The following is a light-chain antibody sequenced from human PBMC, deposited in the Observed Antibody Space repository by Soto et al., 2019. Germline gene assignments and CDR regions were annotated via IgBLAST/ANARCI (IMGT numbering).Light chain of an antibody. J-gene: IGKJ1*01. CDR1: QGISSF. CDR3: QQSYSTPPWT. CDR2: SAS. V-gene: IGKV1-27*01. Sequence: DVQMTQSPSSLSASVGDRVTITCRASQGISSFLAWYQQLPGKVPKLLIYSASTLQSGVPSRFSGSGSGTDFTLTISSLQPEDFATYFCQQSYSTPPWTFGQGTKVEIK.